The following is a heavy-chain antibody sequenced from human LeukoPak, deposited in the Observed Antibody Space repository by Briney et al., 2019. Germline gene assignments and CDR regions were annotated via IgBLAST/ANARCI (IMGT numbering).Heavy chain of an antibody. CDR3: AKRTEYCSSTRCAFWYFDL. V-gene: IGHV3-23*01. CDR2: ISGSGGST. J-gene: IGHJ2*01. CDR1: GITVSSYA. D-gene: IGHD2-2*01. Sequence: GGSLRLSCAASGITVSSYAMSWVRQAPGKGLDWGSSISGSGGSTHYADSVKGRFTISRDNAKNTLYLQMDSLRGEDTAVYYCAKRTEYCSSTRCAFWYFDLWGRGTLVTVSS.